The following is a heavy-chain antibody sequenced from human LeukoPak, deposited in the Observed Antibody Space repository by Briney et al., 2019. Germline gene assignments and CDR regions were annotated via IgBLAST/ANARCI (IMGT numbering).Heavy chain of an antibody. CDR3: ARPRRYSSLYYFDH. CDR2: IYYSGST. CDR1: GGSISSSSYY. J-gene: IGHJ4*02. Sequence: SETLSLTCTVSGGSISSSSYYWGWIRQPPGKGLEWIGSIYYSGSTYYNPSLKSRVTISVDTSKNQFSLKLSSVTAADTAVYYCARPRRYSSLYYFDHWGQGTLVTVSS. V-gene: IGHV4-39*01. D-gene: IGHD6-13*01.